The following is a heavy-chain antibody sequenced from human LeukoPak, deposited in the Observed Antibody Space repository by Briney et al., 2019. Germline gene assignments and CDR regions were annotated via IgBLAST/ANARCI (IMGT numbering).Heavy chain of an antibody. CDR1: GFTFSSYA. V-gene: IGHV3-23*01. CDR2: ISSSGGST. Sequence: GGSLRLSCAASGFTFSSYAMSWVRQAPGKGLEWVSAISSSGGSTYYADSVKGRFTISRDNSKNTLYLQMNSLRAEDTALYYCARNSYGTNNFDCRGQGTLVTVSS. D-gene: IGHD5-18*01. CDR3: ARNSYGTNNFDC. J-gene: IGHJ4*02.